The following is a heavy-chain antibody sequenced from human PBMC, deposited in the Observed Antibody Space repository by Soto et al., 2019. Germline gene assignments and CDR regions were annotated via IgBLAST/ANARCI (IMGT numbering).Heavy chain of an antibody. CDR2: IYSGGST. V-gene: IGHV3-53*01. Sequence: GGSLRLSCVASGFTVSSNYMSWVRQAPGKGLEWVSVIYSGGSTYYADSVKGRFTISRDNAKNSLYLQMDSLRVEDTAVYYCARRTVTTYHYFDYWGQGTLVTVSS. D-gene: IGHD4-17*01. J-gene: IGHJ4*02. CDR3: ARRTVTTYHYFDY. CDR1: GFTVSSNY.